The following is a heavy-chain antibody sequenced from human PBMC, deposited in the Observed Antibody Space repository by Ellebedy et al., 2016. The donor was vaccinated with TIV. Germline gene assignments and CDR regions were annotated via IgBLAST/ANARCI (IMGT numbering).Heavy chain of an antibody. Sequence: ASVKVSCXASGYTFTSYDINWVRQATGQGLEWMGWMNPNSGNTGYAQKFQGRVTMTRNTSISTAYMELSSLRSEDTAVYYCARVRSCGGDCYDRYNWFDPWGQGTLVTVSS. CDR1: GYTFTSYD. J-gene: IGHJ5*02. CDR2: MNPNSGNT. D-gene: IGHD2-21*02. V-gene: IGHV1-8*01. CDR3: ARVRSCGGDCYDRYNWFDP.